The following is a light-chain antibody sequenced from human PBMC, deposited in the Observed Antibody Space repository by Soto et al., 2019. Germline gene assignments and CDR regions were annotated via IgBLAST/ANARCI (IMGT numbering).Light chain of an antibody. CDR3: QQSYSTLRT. J-gene: IGKJ1*01. CDR2: AAS. CDR1: QSISSY. Sequence: DIQMTQSPSSLSASVGDRVTITCRASQSISSYLNWYQQKPGKAPKLPIYAASSLQSGVPSRFSGSGSGTDFTLTISSLQPEDFATYYCQQSYSTLRTFGQGTKVDIK. V-gene: IGKV1-39*01.